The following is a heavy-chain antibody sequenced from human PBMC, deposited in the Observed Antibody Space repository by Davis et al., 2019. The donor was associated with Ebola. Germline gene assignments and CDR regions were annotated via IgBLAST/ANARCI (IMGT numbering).Heavy chain of an antibody. J-gene: IGHJ6*04. Sequence: HSQTPSLTCSIPWVRVPRGGCNLIRQSPSRGLEWLGRPYYSSKWYNDYAVSVKSRITINPDTSKNQLSLQLNSVTPEDTALYYCARGWLRGGLDVWGEGTTVTVSS. CDR1: WVRVPRGG. D-gene: IGHD5-18*01. CDR2: PYYSSKWYN. V-gene: IGHV6-1*01. CDR3: ARGWLRGGLDV.